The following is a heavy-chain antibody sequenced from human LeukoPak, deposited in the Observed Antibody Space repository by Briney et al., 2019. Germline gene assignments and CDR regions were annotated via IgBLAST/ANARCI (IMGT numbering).Heavy chain of an antibody. CDR3: ARGISYGSGYYGDAFDF. D-gene: IGHD6-25*01. V-gene: IGHV3-21*01. Sequence: PGGSLRLSCAASGFTYTSYSMNWVRQAPGKGLEWVSSITGGGTYIYYADSVKGRFTISRDNAKNSVYLQMNNLRAEDTAVLYCARGISYGSGYYGDAFDFWGQGTMVTVPS. CDR1: GFTYTSYS. CDR2: ITGGGTYI. J-gene: IGHJ3*01.